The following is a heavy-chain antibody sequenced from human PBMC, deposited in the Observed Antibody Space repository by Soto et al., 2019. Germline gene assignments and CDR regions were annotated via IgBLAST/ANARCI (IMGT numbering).Heavy chain of an antibody. CDR2: ITGSGGST. CDR1: GFTFSSYA. CDR3: AKDRDDLGAPDDFDY. Sequence: GGSLRLSCSASGFTFSSYAMNWVHQAPGKCLEWVSAITGSGGSTKYADSVKGRFSISRDNSKSTLYLQMNSLRAEDTALYYCAKDRDDLGAPDDFDYWGQGXLVTVYS. D-gene: IGHD1-1*01. V-gene: IGHV3-23*01. J-gene: IGHJ4*02.